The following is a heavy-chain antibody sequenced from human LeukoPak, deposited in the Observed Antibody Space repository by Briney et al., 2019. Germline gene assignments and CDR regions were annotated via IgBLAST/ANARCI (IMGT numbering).Heavy chain of an antibody. Sequence: SSQTLSLTCTVSGGSISSGGYYWSWIRQPAGKGLEWIGRIYTSGSTNYNPSLKSRVTMSVDTSKNQFSLKLSSVTAADTAVYYCASALAVAGSPDAFDIWGQGTMVTVSS. J-gene: IGHJ3*02. CDR2: IYTSGST. V-gene: IGHV4-61*02. CDR1: GGSISSGGYY. D-gene: IGHD6-19*01. CDR3: ASALAVAGSPDAFDI.